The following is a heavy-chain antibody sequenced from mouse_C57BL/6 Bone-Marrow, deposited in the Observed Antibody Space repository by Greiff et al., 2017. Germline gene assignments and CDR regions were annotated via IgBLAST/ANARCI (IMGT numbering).Heavy chain of an antibody. CDR2: IDPENGDT. Sequence: EVKLLESGAELVRPGASVKLSCTASGFNIKDDYMHWVKQRPEQGLEWIGWIDPENGDTEYASKFQGKATITVDTSSNTAYLQLSSLTSEDTAVYYFTRIAYWGQGTLVTVSA. V-gene: IGHV14-4*01. J-gene: IGHJ3*01. CDR3: TRIAY. CDR1: GFNIKDDY.